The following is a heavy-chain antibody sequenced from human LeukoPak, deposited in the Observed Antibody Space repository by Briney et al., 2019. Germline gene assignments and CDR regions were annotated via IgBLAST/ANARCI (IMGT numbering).Heavy chain of an antibody. Sequence: GGSLRLSCAASGFTFSSYVMHWVRQAPGKGLEWVADIWYDGSNKYYADSVKGRFTISRDNSKNTLYLQMNSLRAEDTSVYYCARVHSSGYYDIAVHLSRGDAFDIWGQGTMVTVSS. CDR2: IWYDGSNK. J-gene: IGHJ3*02. D-gene: IGHD3-22*01. CDR3: ARVHSSGYYDIAVHLSRGDAFDI. CDR1: GFTFSSYV. V-gene: IGHV3-33*01.